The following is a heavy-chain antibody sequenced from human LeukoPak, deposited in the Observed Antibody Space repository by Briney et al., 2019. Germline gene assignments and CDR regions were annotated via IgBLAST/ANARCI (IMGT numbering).Heavy chain of an antibody. Sequence: PGRSLRLSCAASGFTFSSYGMHWVRQAPGKGLEWVAVIWCDGSNKYYADSVKGRFTISRDNSKNTLYLQMNSLRAEDTAVYYCARDLLTHSSSWYIFEYYYYGMDVWGQGTTVTVSS. J-gene: IGHJ6*02. D-gene: IGHD6-13*01. CDR2: IWCDGSNK. CDR3: ARDLLTHSSSWYIFEYYYYGMDV. V-gene: IGHV3-33*01. CDR1: GFTFSSYG.